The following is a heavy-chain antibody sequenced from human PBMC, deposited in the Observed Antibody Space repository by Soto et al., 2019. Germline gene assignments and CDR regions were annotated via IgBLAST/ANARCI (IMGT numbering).Heavy chain of an antibody. D-gene: IGHD2-8*02. CDR2: INHSGST. J-gene: IGHJ4*02. V-gene: IGHV4-34*01. Sequence: QVQLQQWGAGLLKPSETLSLTCAVYGGSFSGYYWTWIRQPPGTGLEWIGEINHSGSTNYNPSLKSRVTISVDSSKNQFSLKLTSVTAAGTAVYSCARDKITGLFDYWGQGTLVTVSS. CDR1: GGSFSGYY. CDR3: ARDKITGLFDY.